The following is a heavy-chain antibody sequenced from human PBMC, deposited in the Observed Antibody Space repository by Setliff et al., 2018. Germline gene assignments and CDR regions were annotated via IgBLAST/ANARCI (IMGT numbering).Heavy chain of an antibody. D-gene: IGHD2-15*01. CDR3: AKYTRVVTTTCFDY. Sequence: GGSLRLSCAASGFTFSSSSMTWVRQAPGKGLEWVSAINGGGTATYYADSVKGRFTISRDNSKYTLYLQMNSLRAEDTAVYYCAKYTRVVTTTCFDYWGQGTLVTVSS. CDR2: INGGGTAT. CDR1: GFTFSSSS. V-gene: IGHV3-23*01. J-gene: IGHJ4*02.